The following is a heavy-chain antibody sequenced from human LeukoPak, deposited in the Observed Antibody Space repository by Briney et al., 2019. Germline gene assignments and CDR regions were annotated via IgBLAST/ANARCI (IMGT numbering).Heavy chain of an antibody. CDR1: GFTFDDYG. CDR2: INWNGGST. J-gene: IGHJ5*02. D-gene: IGHD6-6*01. CDR3: ARVRDYSSSRLFDP. Sequence: GGSLRLSCAASGFTFDDYGMSWVRQAPGKGLEWVSGINWNGGSTGYADSVKGRFTISRDNAKNSLYLQMNSLRAEDTALYHCARVRDYSSSRLFDPWGQGTLVTVSS. V-gene: IGHV3-20*01.